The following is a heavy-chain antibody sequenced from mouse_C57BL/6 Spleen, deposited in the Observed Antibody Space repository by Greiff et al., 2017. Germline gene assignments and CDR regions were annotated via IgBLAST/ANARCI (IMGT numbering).Heavy chain of an antibody. Sequence: VKLMESGAELVRPGASVTLSCKASGYTFTDYEMHWVKQTPVHGLEWIGAIDPETGGTAYNQKFKGKAILTADKSSSTAYMELRSLTSEDSAVYYCTRRGPFDYWGQGTTLTVSS. CDR1: GYTFTDYE. V-gene: IGHV1-15*01. CDR3: TRRGPFDY. CDR2: IDPETGGT. J-gene: IGHJ2*01.